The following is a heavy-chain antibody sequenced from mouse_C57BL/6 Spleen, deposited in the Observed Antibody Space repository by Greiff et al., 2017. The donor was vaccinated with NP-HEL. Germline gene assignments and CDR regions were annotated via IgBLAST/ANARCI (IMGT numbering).Heavy chain of an antibody. Sequence: VQLQQPGAELVRPGSSVKLSCKASGYTFTSYWMDWVKQRPGQGLEWIGNIYPSDSETHYNQKFKDKATLTVDKSSSTAYMQLSSLTSEDSAVYYCASTVVATGDFDVWGTGTTVTVSS. CDR1: GYTFTSYW. CDR2: IYPSDSET. CDR3: ASTVVATGDFDV. D-gene: IGHD1-1*01. V-gene: IGHV1-61*01. J-gene: IGHJ1*03.